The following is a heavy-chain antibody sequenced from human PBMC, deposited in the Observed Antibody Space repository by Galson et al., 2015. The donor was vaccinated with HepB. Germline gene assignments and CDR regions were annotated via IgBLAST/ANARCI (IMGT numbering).Heavy chain of an antibody. CDR1: GYTFTHYA. Sequence: SVKVSCKASGYTFTHYAMNWVRQASGQGLEWMGWINTNTGNPMYAQAFTGRFVFSLDTSASTAYLQISSLKAEDTAVYYCARDRGYCGGDCYPPLDYWGQGTPVTVSS. V-gene: IGHV7-4-1*02. D-gene: IGHD2-21*02. J-gene: IGHJ4*02. CDR3: ARDRGYCGGDCYPPLDY. CDR2: INTNTGNP.